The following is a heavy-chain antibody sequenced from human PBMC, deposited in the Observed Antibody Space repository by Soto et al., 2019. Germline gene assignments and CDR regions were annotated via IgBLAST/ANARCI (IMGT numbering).Heavy chain of an antibody. D-gene: IGHD5-18*01. CDR1: GYAFTGYY. J-gene: IGHJ4*02. V-gene: IGHV1-2*02. Sequence: AAVKVSCKSCGYAFTGYYIHWVRQAPGQGLEWMGWINPNSGDTNYAQKFQGRVTMTRDTSFSTAYMELSSLRSDDTAVYYCATRYSYVHFWGQGTLVTVSS. CDR3: ATRYSYVHF. CDR2: INPNSGDT.